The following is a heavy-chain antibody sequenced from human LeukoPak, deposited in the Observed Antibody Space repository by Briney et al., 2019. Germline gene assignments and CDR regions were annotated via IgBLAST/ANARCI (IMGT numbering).Heavy chain of an antibody. D-gene: IGHD2-21*02. Sequence: PSETLSLTCTVSGGSISSYYWSWIRQPPGEGLEWVGYIYYSGSTNYNPSLKSQVTISVDTSKNQFSLKLSSVTAADTAVYYCARMTDGFDPWGQGTLVTVSS. J-gene: IGHJ5*02. CDR2: IYYSGST. CDR3: ARMTDGFDP. V-gene: IGHV4-59*01. CDR1: GGSISSYY.